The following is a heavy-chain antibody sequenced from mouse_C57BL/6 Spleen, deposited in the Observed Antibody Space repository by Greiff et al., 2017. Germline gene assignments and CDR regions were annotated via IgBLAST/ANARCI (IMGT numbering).Heavy chain of an antibody. D-gene: IGHD1-1*01. J-gene: IGHJ3*01. Sequence: EVKVIESGGGLVQPKGSLKLSCAASGFSFNTYAMNWVRQAPGKGLEWVARIRSKSNNYATYYADSVKDRFTISRDDSESMLYLQMNNLKTEDTAMYYCVSGSSYAWFAYWGQGTLVTVSA. CDR3: VSGSSYAWFAY. CDR2: IRSKSNNYAT. CDR1: GFSFNTYA. V-gene: IGHV10-1*01.